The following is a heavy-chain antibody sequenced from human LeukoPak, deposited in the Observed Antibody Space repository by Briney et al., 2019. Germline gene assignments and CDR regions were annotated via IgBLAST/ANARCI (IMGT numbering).Heavy chain of an antibody. CDR2: ISYDGSNK. Sequence: PGGSLRLSCAASGFTFSSYAMHWVRQAPGKGLEWVAVISYDGSNKYYADSVKGRFTISRDNSKNTLYLQMNSLRAEDTAVYYCAREENYGGNSPWGQGTMVTVSS. CDR1: GFTFSSYA. D-gene: IGHD4-23*01. V-gene: IGHV3-30-3*01. J-gene: IGHJ3*01. CDR3: AREENYGGNSP.